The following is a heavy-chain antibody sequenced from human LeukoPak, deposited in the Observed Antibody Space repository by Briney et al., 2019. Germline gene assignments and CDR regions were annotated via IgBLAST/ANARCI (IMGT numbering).Heavy chain of an antibody. CDR1: GGSFSGYY. Sequence: SETLSLTCAVYGGSFSGYYWSWIRQPPGKGLEWIGEINHSGSTNYNPSLKSRVTISVDKSKNQFSLKLSSVTAADTAVYYCARGPIVLMVYANYFDYWGQGTLVTVSS. CDR3: ARGPIVLMVYANYFDY. J-gene: IGHJ4*02. D-gene: IGHD2-8*01. CDR2: INHSGST. V-gene: IGHV4-34*01.